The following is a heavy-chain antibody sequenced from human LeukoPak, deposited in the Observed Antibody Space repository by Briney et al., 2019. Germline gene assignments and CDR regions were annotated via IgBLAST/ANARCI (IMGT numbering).Heavy chain of an antibody. CDR3: ARDRTGTTSYYYMDV. CDR2: MNPNSGNT. Sequence: ASVKVSCKASGYTFTSYDINWVRQATGQGLEWMGWMNPNSGNTGYAQKFQGRVTMTRNTSISTAYMELSSLRFEDTAVYYCARDRTGTTSYYYMDVWGKGTTVTVSS. CDR1: GYTFTSYD. V-gene: IGHV1-8*01. D-gene: IGHD1-7*01. J-gene: IGHJ6*03.